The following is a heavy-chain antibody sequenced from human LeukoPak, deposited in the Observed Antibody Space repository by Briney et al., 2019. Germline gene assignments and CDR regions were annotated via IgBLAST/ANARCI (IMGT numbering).Heavy chain of an antibody. Sequence: GGSLRLSCAASGFTFTSYAMHWVRQAPGKGLEWVAFIRYDGSNKYYADSVKGRFTISRDNSKNTLYLQMNSLRAEDTAVYYCAKDRVAAAGTLDCWGQGTLVTVSS. D-gene: IGHD6-13*01. V-gene: IGHV3-30*02. CDR2: IRYDGSNK. CDR3: AKDRVAAAGTLDC. J-gene: IGHJ4*02. CDR1: GFTFTSYA.